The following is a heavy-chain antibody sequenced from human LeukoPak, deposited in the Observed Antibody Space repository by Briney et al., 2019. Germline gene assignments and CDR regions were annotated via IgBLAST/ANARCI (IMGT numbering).Heavy chain of an antibody. Sequence: SETLSLTCAVSGASISGWYWSWIRQPPGKGLEWIGYVYGSGYTNYNPSLKSRVTMSIDTSKNHFSLKLTSVTAADTATYYCARETSLAGFASGLGFNYWGQGILVTVSS. CDR2: VYGSGYT. CDR3: ARETSLAGFASGLGFNY. CDR1: GASISGWY. V-gene: IGHV4-59*01. J-gene: IGHJ4*02. D-gene: IGHD6-19*01.